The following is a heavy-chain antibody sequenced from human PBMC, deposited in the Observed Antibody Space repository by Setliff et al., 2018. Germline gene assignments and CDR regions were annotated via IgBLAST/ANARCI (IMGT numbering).Heavy chain of an antibody. CDR3: ARGYCSGGSCADFDY. D-gene: IGHD2-15*01. J-gene: IGHJ4*02. Sequence: ASVKVSCKASGYTFISYGISWLRQAPGQGFEWMGWINTHTGNPTYAQGFTGRFVFSLDTSVSTAYLQISSLKAEDTAVYYCARGYCSGGSCADFDYWGQGTLVTVSS. CDR1: GYTFISYG. V-gene: IGHV7-4-1*02. CDR2: INTHTGNP.